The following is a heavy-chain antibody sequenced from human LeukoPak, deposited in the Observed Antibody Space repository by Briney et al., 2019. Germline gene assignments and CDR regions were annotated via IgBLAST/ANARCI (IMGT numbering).Heavy chain of an antibody. CDR2: IYSSGTT. D-gene: IGHD4-17*01. Sequence: PSETLSLTCTVSSGSISSGGCYWSWIRHLPGKGLEWIGYIYSSGTTYYNPSLNSRVSISVDTSKKQFSLKLTSVAAADTAIYYYASRCGDYYNYFYYYMDVWGKGTTVTVSS. CDR1: SGSISSGGCY. J-gene: IGHJ6*03. V-gene: IGHV4-31*03. CDR3: ASRCGDYYNYFYYYMDV.